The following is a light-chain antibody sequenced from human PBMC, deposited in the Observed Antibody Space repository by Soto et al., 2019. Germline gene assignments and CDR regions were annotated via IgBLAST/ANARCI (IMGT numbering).Light chain of an antibody. V-gene: IGKV3-20*01. Sequence: EIVLTQSPGTLSLSPGERATLSCRATQSVTSSSLAWYQQKPGQAPRLLIYGASSRAAGIPDRFSGSGSGTDFTLTISRLEPEDFAVYYGQQSGTSPKTFGQGTKVEIK. J-gene: IGKJ1*01. CDR1: QSVTSSS. CDR3: QQSGTSPKT. CDR2: GAS.